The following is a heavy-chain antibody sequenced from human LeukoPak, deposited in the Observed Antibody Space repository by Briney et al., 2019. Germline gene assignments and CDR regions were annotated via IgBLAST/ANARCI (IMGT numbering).Heavy chain of an antibody. V-gene: IGHV4-39*01. J-gene: IGHJ4*02. CDR3: ARRLLYYFDS. CDR2: VSYGEST. CDR1: GGFIGSSNYF. Sequence: SETLSLTCTVSGGFIGSSNYFWDWIRHSPGKGLECIGTVSYGESTYSNPSLKSRVAISVDRSKSQFSLNVNSVTSADTAVYYCARRLLYYFDSWGQGILVTVSS. D-gene: IGHD2/OR15-2a*01.